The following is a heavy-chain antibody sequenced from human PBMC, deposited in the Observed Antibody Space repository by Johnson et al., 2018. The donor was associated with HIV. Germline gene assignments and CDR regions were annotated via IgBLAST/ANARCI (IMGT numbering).Heavy chain of an antibody. V-gene: IGHV3-20*04. CDR3: ARDGVYSSPWDAFDI. CDR2: INWNGGST. CDR1: GFTFDDYG. Sequence: VQLVESGGGLVQPGRSLRLSCAASGFTFDDYGMSWVRQGPGKGLEWVSGINWNGGSTGYADSVKGRFTISRDNAKNSLYLQMDSLRAEDTAVYYCARDGVYSSPWDAFDIWGQGTMVTVSS. D-gene: IGHD6-13*01. J-gene: IGHJ3*02.